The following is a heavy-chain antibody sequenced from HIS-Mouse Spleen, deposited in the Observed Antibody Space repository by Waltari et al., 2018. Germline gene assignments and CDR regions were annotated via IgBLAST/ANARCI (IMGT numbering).Heavy chain of an antibody. CDR1: GYTFTGYD. Sequence: QVQLVQSGAEVKRPGASVKVSCKASGYTFTGYDINWVRQATGQELEWMGWMNPNSGNTGYAQKFQGRVTMTRNTSISTAYMELSSLRSEDTAVYYCARGHRGQAGNWFDPWGQGTLVTVSS. CDR2: MNPNSGNT. J-gene: IGHJ5*02. D-gene: IGHD3-10*01. V-gene: IGHV1-8*01. CDR3: ARGHRGQAGNWFDP.